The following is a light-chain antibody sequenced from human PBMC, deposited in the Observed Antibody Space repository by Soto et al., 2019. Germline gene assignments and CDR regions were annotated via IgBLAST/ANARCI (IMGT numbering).Light chain of an antibody. CDR3: QQFNSYSLT. Sequence: DIQMTQSPSTLSASVGDRVTITCRASQSISSWLAWYQQKPGKAPKLLIYRASSLESGLPSRFSGSGSGTEFTLTISSLQPDDFAPYYCQQFNSYSLTFGGGTKVEIK. J-gene: IGKJ4*01. CDR2: RAS. V-gene: IGKV1-5*03. CDR1: QSISSW.